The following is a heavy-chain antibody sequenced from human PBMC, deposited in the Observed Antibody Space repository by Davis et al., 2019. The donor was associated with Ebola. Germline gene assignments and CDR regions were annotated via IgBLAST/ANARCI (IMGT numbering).Heavy chain of an antibody. D-gene: IGHD3-22*01. CDR1: GGSIRTHY. Sequence: MPSETLSLTCTVSGGSIRTHYWSWIRQSPGKGLEWIGYGYYGGRTDYNPSLKSRAIISVDTSKNHFSLNLSSVTAADTAIYYYARSVFYDSTGYYVHWYYDLWGRGTLVTVSS. CDR2: GYYGGRT. CDR3: ARSVFYDSTGYYVHWYYDL. J-gene: IGHJ2*01. V-gene: IGHV4-59*11.